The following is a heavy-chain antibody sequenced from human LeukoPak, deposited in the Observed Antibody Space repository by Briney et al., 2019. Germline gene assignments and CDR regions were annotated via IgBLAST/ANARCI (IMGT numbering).Heavy chain of an antibody. CDR2: ISPSGDIT. Sequence: GGSLRLSCAASGFTFSNHGMNWVRQAPGKVLEWVSGISPSGDITYYTDSVKGRFTISRDNSKNTLYLEVISLTAEDTAVYYCAKDDSWLQFGEWSQGTLVTVSS. J-gene: IGHJ4*02. V-gene: IGHV3-23*01. CDR3: AKDDSWLQFGE. D-gene: IGHD5-24*01. CDR1: GFTFSNHG.